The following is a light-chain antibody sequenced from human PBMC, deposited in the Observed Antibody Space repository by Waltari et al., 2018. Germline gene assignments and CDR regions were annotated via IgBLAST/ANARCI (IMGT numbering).Light chain of an antibody. J-gene: IGKJ4*01. Sequence: DVVMTQSPLSLPITPGQPASMTCRSSQSLLHSNGNTYLSWFLQKPGQPPRRLIYKVSNRDSGVPDRFSGSGAGTDFTLKISRVEAEDVGVYYCMQGTHFFTFGGGTKVEIK. CDR1: QSLLHSNGNTY. CDR2: KVS. CDR3: MQGTHFFT. V-gene: IGKV2-30*02.